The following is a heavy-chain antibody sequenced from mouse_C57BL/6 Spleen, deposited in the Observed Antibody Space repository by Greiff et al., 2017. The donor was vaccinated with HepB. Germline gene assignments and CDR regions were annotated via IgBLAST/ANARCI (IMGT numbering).Heavy chain of an antibody. Sequence: QVHVKQSGAELVRPGSSVKLSCKASGYTFTSYWMHWVKQRPIQGLEWIGNIDPSDSETHYNQKFKDKATLTVDKSSSTAYMQRSSLTSEDSAVYYCASYDYDHWYFDVWGTGTTVTVSS. V-gene: IGHV1-52*01. D-gene: IGHD2-4*01. CDR3: ASYDYDHWYFDV. CDR1: GYTFTSYW. CDR2: IDPSDSET. J-gene: IGHJ1*03.